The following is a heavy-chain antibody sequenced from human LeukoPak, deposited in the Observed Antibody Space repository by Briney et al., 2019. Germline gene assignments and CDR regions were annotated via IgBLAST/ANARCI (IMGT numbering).Heavy chain of an antibody. CDR2: IYHSGST. D-gene: IGHD1-1*01. CDR1: GGSISNYY. V-gene: IGHV4-59*12. Sequence: PSETLSLTCTVSGGSISNYYWTWIRQSPGETLEWIGEIYHSGSTNYNPSLKSRVTISVDKSKNQFSLKLSSVTAADTAVYYCARGGTGAFDIWGQGTMVTVSS. CDR3: ARGGTGAFDI. J-gene: IGHJ3*02.